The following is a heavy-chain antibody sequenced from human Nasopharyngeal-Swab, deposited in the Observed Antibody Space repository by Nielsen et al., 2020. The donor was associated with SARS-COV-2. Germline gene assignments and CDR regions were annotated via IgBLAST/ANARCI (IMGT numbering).Heavy chain of an antibody. Sequence: WVRQAPGQGLEWMGWIRASNGNTDYAQKLQDRVTMTTDTSTSTAYMELRSLRSDDTAVYYCARGSLTGYTRYYYYGLDVWGQGTTVTGSS. CDR2: IRASNGNT. CDR3: ARGSLTGYTRYYYYGLDV. V-gene: IGHV1-18*01. J-gene: IGHJ6*02. D-gene: IGHD3-9*01.